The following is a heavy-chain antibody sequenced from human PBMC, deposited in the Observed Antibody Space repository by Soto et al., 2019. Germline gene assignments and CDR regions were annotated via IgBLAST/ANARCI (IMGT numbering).Heavy chain of an antibody. CDR2: IWYDGSKT. CDR1: GFTFSTYG. Sequence: GGSLRLSCASSGFTFSTYGMHWVRQAPGKGLEWVALIWYDGSKTYYGDSVKGRITISRDNSKNTLSLQMNSLRDEDTAVYYCPRDEVPFGGYPPFVDYWGQGILVTVSS. CDR3: PRDEVPFGGYPPFVDY. V-gene: IGHV3-33*01. D-gene: IGHD3-22*01. J-gene: IGHJ4*02.